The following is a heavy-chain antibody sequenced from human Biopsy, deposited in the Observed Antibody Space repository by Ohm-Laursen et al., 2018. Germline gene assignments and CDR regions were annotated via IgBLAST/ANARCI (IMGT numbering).Heavy chain of an antibody. CDR1: GGSVRSPDHR. V-gene: IGHV4-30-4*08. Sequence: SQTLSLTCIVSGGSVRSPDHRWNWVRRAPGKGPEWIGNIYYSWTTLYNPSLSGRVTMDLDRSTNQFSLKLKSVTSADTAVYFCARAYFYGMGTSNYFLDSWGQGALVTVSS. J-gene: IGHJ4*02. D-gene: IGHD3-10*01. CDR3: ARAYFYGMGTSNYFLDS. CDR2: IYYSWTT.